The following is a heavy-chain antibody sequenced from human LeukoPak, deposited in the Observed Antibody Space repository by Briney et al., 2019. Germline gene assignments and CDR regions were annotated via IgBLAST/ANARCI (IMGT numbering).Heavy chain of an antibody. D-gene: IGHD5-12*01. V-gene: IGHV3-48*04. Sequence: GGSLRLSCAASGFTFSSYSMNWVRQAPGKGLEWVSYISSSSSTIYYADSVKGRFTISRDNAKNSLYLQMNSLRAEDTAVYYCARERYSGYDCFDYWGQGTLVTVST. CDR2: ISSSSSTI. J-gene: IGHJ4*02. CDR1: GFTFSSYS. CDR3: ARERYSGYDCFDY.